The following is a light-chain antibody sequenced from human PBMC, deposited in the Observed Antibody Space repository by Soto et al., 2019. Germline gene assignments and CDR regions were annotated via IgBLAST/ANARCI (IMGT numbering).Light chain of an antibody. V-gene: IGKV1-9*01. J-gene: IGKJ4*02. CDR2: AAS. Sequence: RASQGISSYLAWYQQKPGKAPKLLIYAASTLQSGVPSRFSGSGSGTESHFSITALPPEDVATYSCQHPTHLLLTIPGGTKVDIK. CDR1: QGISSY. CDR3: QHPTHLLLT.